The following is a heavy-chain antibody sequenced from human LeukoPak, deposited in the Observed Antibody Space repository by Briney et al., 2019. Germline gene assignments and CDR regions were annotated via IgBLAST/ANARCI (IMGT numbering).Heavy chain of an antibody. D-gene: IGHD4-23*01. CDR1: GFTFSSYA. Sequence: PGGSLRLSCAASGFTFSSYAMHWVRQAPGKGLEWVAVISYDGSNKYYADSVKGRFTISRDNAKSSLYLQMNSLRAEDTAIYYCATDRKVGTWDPRFNYWGQGTLVTVSS. V-gene: IGHV3-30*07. J-gene: IGHJ4*02. CDR3: ATDRKVGTWDPRFNY. CDR2: ISYDGSNK.